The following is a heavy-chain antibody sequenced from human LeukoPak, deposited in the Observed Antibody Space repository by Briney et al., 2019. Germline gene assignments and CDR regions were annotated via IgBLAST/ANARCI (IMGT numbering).Heavy chain of an antibody. D-gene: IGHD6-19*01. J-gene: IGHJ4*02. V-gene: IGHV3-23*01. Sequence: GGTLRLSCAASGFTFNNYGMSWVRQAPGKGLEWVSDISGSGGSTYYADSVKGRFTISRDNSKNTLYLQMNSLRAEDTAVYYCAKGRRYSSGWYDYWGQGTLVTVSS. CDR2: ISGSGGST. CDR1: GFTFNNYG. CDR3: AKGRRYSSGWYDY.